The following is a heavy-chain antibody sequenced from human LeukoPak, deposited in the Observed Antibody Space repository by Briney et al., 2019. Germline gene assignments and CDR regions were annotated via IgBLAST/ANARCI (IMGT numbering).Heavy chain of an antibody. D-gene: IGHD3-22*01. CDR1: GGSISSYY. CDR2: IYHSGST. CDR3: ARVYYDSSGYPYFDY. J-gene: IGHJ4*02. V-gene: IGHV4-38-2*02. Sequence: SETLSLTCTVSGGSISSYYWGWIRQPPGKGLEWIGSIYHSGSTYYNPSLKSRVTISVDTSKNQFSLKLSSVTAADTAVYYCARVYYDSSGYPYFDYWGQGTLVTVSS.